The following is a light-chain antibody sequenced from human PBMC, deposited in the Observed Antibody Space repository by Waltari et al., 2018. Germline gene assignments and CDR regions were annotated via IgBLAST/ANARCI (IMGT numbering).Light chain of an antibody. V-gene: IGKV4-1*01. J-gene: IGKJ1*01. Sequence: DIVMTKSPDSLAVSLGERATIKCKYSQSVLYSSNNKNYLAWYKQKTGKPPKLLIYWASTRESGFPDRFSGSGSGTDFTLTISSLQAEDVAVYYCQQYYSTPWTFGQGTKVEIK. CDR1: QSVLYSSNNKNY. CDR2: WAS. CDR3: QQYYSTPWT.